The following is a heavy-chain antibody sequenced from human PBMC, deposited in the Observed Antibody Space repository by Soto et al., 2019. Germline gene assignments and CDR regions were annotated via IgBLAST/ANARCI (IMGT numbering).Heavy chain of an antibody. CDR1: GYTFTSYG. V-gene: IGHV1-18*04. J-gene: IGHJ5*02. D-gene: IGHD3-10*01. Sequence: ASVKVSCKASGYTFTSYGISWVRQAPGQGLEWMGWTSAYNGNTNYAQKLQGRVTMTTDTSTSTAYMELRSLRSDDTAVYYCAGTMVRMYTRWFDPWGQGTLVTVSS. CDR2: TSAYNGNT. CDR3: AGTMVRMYTRWFDP.